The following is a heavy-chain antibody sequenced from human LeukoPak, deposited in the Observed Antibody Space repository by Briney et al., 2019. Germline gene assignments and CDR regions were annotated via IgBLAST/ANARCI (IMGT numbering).Heavy chain of an antibody. D-gene: IGHD2-2*01. J-gene: IGHJ5*02. V-gene: IGHV4-30-4*08. CDR3: ARESSSTRFDP. CDR1: GGSISSGDYY. Sequence: SQTLSLTCTVSGGSISSGDYYWSWIRQPPGKGLEWIGYIYYSGSTYYNPSLKSRVTTSVDTSKNQFSLKLSSVTAADTAVYYCARESSSTRFDPWGQGTLVTVSS. CDR2: IYYSGST.